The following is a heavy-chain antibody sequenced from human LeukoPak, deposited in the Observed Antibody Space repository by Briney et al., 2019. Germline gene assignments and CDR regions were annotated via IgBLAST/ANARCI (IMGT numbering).Heavy chain of an antibody. J-gene: IGHJ4*02. CDR3: TRDQLPLGVTMVRGVFDY. V-gene: IGHV1-18*01. CDR2: ISAYNGNT. CDR1: GYTFTSYG. Sequence: ASVKVSCKASGYTFTSYGISWVRQAPGQGLEWMGWISAYNGNTNYAQKLQGRVTMTTDTSTSTAYMELRSLRSDDTAVYYCTRDQLPLGVTMVRGVFDYWGQGTLVTVSS. D-gene: IGHD3-10*01.